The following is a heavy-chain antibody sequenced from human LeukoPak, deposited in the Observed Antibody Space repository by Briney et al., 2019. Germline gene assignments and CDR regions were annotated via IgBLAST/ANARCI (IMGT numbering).Heavy chain of an antibody. Sequence: PGRSLRLSCAASGFTFSSYAMHWVRQAPGKGLEWVAVISYDGSNKYYADSVKGRFTISRDNSKNTLYLQMNSLRAEDTAVYYCARDLPRTSGPWGQGTLVTVSS. CDR3: ARDLPRTSGP. CDR2: ISYDGSNK. D-gene: IGHD3-10*01. CDR1: GFTFSSYA. V-gene: IGHV3-30*04. J-gene: IGHJ5*02.